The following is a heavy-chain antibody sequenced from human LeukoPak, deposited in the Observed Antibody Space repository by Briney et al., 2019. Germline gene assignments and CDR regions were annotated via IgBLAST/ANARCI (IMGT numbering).Heavy chain of an antibody. D-gene: IGHD3-22*01. V-gene: IGHV4-39*07. Sequence: PSETLSLTCTVSGGSISSSSYYWGWIRQPPGKGLEWIGSIYYSGSTYYNPSLKSRVTISVDTSKNQFSLKLSSVTAADTAVYYCARYGLSGYIFDYWGQGTLVTVSS. CDR1: GGSISSSSYY. CDR2: IYYSGST. CDR3: ARYGLSGYIFDY. J-gene: IGHJ4*02.